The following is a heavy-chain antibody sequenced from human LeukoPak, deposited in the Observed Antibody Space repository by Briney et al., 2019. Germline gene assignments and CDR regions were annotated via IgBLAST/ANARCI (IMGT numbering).Heavy chain of an antibody. D-gene: IGHD6-6*01. CDR2: IYHSGST. CDR1: GGSISSGGYY. Sequence: SETLSLTCTVSGGSISSGGYYWSWIRQPPGKGLEWIGYIYHSGSTYYNPSLKSRVTISVDRPKNQFSLKLSSVTAADTAVYYCARVYSSSSGKNAFDIWGQGTIVTVSS. J-gene: IGHJ3*02. CDR3: ARVYSSSSGKNAFDI. V-gene: IGHV4-30-2*01.